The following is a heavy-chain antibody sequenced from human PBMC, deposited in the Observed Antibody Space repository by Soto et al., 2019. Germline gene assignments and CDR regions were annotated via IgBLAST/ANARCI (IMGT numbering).Heavy chain of an antibody. V-gene: IGHV3-30*18. CDR3: AKDRDSSGYQITFDY. Sequence: GWSLRLSCAASGFTFSSYGTHWVRQAPGKGLEWVAVISYDGSNKYYADSVKGRFTISRDNSKNTLYLQMNSLRAEDTAVYYCAKDRDSSGYQITFDYWGQGTLVTVSS. D-gene: IGHD3-22*01. CDR2: ISYDGSNK. CDR1: GFTFSSYG. J-gene: IGHJ4*02.